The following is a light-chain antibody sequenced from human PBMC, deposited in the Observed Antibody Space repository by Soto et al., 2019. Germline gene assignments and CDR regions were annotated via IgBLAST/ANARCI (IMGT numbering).Light chain of an antibody. Sequence: EIVLTQSPATLSLSPGERATLSCRASQSVSSYLAWYQQKPGQAPRLLIYDASNRAPGIPARFSGSGSGTDFSLTISSLEPEDLAVYYCQQRSNWPTFGQGTRLEIK. J-gene: IGKJ5*01. CDR2: DAS. CDR1: QSVSSY. CDR3: QQRSNWPT. V-gene: IGKV3-11*01.